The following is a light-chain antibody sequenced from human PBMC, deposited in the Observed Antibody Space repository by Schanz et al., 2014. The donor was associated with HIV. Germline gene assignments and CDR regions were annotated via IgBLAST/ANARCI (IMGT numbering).Light chain of an antibody. J-gene: IGLJ3*02. Sequence: QSVLTQPPSVSGAPGQRVTISCTGSSSNIGAGYDVHWYQHLPETAPKLLIYGNSNRPSGVPDRFSGSKSGTSASLVITGLQAEDEADYYCAAWDDSLSGWVFGGGTKLTVL. V-gene: IGLV1-40*01. CDR2: GNS. CDR1: SSNIGAGYD. CDR3: AAWDDSLSGWV.